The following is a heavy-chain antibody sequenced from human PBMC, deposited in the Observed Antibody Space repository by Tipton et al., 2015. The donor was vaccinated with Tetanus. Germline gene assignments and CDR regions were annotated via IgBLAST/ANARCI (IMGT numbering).Heavy chain of an antibody. D-gene: IGHD5-12*01. Sequence: SLRLSCAASGFTFSSYAMHWVRQAPGKGLEWVAVIWYDGSNKYYTDSVKGRFTISRDNSKNTLYLQMNSLRAEDTAVYYCARGRGYESPYYYYGMDVWGQGTTVTVSS. J-gene: IGHJ6*01. V-gene: IGHV3-33*08. CDR1: GFTFSSYA. CDR3: ARGRGYESPYYYYGMDV. CDR2: IWYDGSNK.